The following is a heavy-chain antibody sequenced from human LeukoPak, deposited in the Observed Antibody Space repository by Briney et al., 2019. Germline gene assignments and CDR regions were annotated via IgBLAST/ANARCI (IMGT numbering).Heavy chain of an antibody. D-gene: IGHD6-6*01. CDR3: AKDLISRSSLDY. J-gene: IGHJ4*02. CDR2: ISYDGSNK. Sequence: GGSLRFSCAASGFTFSSYAMHWVRQAPGKGLEWVAVISYDGSNKYYADSVKGRFTISRDNSKNTLYLQMNSLRAEDTAVYYCAKDLISRSSLDYWGQGTLVTVSS. V-gene: IGHV3-30-3*01. CDR1: GFTFSSYA.